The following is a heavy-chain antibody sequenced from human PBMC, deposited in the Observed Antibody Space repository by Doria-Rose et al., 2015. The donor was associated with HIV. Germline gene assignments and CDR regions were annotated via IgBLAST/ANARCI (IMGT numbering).Heavy chain of an antibody. Sequence: PVLVKPTETLTLTCTVSGVSLSSPGMGVSWIRQPPGKALEWLANIFSDDERSYKTSLKSRLTVSRGNSKSQVVLTMTDMDPVDTTTYYCARIKSSRWYHKYYFDFWGQGTLVIVSA. J-gene: IGHJ4*02. D-gene: IGHD6-13*01. CDR1: GVSLSSPGMG. CDR2: IFSDDER. CDR3: ARIKSSRWYHKYYFDF. V-gene: IGHV2-26*01.